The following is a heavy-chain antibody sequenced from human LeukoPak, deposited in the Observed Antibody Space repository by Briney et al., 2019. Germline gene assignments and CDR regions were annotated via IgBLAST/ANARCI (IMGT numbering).Heavy chain of an antibody. CDR2: ISYDGSNK. CDR3: ARGALGYCSGGSCYTNY. CDR1: GFTFNNYG. V-gene: IGHV3-30*03. J-gene: IGHJ4*02. Sequence: PGGSLRLSCAASGFTFNNYGMHWVRQAPGKGLEWVAVISYDGSNKYYADSVKGRFTISRDNSKNTLYLQMNSLRAEDTAVYYCARGALGYCSGGSCYTNYWGQGTLVTVSS. D-gene: IGHD2-15*01.